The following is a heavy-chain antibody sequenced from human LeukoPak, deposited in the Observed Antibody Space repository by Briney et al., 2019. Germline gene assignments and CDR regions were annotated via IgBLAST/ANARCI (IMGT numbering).Heavy chain of an antibody. CDR2: IDWDDDK. J-gene: IGHJ4*02. Sequence: SGPALVKPTQPLTLTCTFSGFSLSTSGMCVSWIRQPPGKALEWLALIDWDDDKYYSTSLKTRLTISKDTSKNQVVLTMTNMDPVDTATYYCARSTRTTVTTYYFGYWGQGTLVTVSS. CDR1: GFSLSTSGMC. V-gene: IGHV2-70*01. CDR3: ARSTRTTVTTYYFGY. D-gene: IGHD4-17*01.